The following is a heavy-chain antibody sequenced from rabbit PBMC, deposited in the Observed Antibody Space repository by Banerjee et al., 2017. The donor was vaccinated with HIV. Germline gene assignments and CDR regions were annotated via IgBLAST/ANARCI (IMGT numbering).Heavy chain of an antibody. CDR1: GIDFSSYYR. D-gene: IGHD6-1*01. CDR3: ARGVSAGYAGYGYVPYYFNL. V-gene: IGHV1S45*01. CDR2: IDAGSSAA. Sequence: QQQLEESGGGLVKPGGTLTLTCKASGIDFSSYYRMCWVRQAPGKGLEWIACIDAGSSAAYYASWAKGRFTISKTSSTTVTLQMTSLTAADTATYFCARGVSAGYAGYGYVPYYFNLWGPGTLVTVS. J-gene: IGHJ4*01.